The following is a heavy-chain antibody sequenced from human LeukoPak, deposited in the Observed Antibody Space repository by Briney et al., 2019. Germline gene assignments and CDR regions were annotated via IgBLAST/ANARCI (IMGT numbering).Heavy chain of an antibody. V-gene: IGHV1-18*01. J-gene: IGHJ4*02. CDR1: GYTFTSYG. Sequence: ASVKASCKASGYTFTSYGISWVRQAPGQGLEWMGWISAYNGNTNYAQKLQGRVTMTTDTSTSTAYMELRSLRSDDTAVYYCARDHPNCSGGSCFGHWGQGTLVTVSS. CDR3: ARDHPNCSGGSCFGH. D-gene: IGHD2-15*01. CDR2: ISAYNGNT.